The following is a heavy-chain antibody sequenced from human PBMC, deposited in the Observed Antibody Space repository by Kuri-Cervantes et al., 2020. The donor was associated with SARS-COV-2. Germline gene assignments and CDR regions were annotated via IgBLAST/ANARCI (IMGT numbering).Heavy chain of an antibody. Sequence: GGSLRLSCAASGFTFSSYAMSWVRQAPGKGLEWVSAISGSGGSTYYADSVKGRFTISGDNSKNTLYLQMNSLRAEDTAVYYCAKQPRNKLELRFLESRYFDYWGQGTLVTVSS. CDR1: GFTFSSYA. CDR3: AKQPRNKLELRFLESRYFDY. D-gene: IGHD1-7*01. V-gene: IGHV3-23*01. CDR2: ISGSGGST. J-gene: IGHJ4*02.